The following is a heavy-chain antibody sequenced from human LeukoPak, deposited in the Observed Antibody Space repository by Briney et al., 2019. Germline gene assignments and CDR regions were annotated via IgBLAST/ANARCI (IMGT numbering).Heavy chain of an antibody. CDR3: AKDLHWGLDY. J-gene: IGHJ4*02. Sequence: GGSLRLSCVASGFSFSTYGMSWVRQAPGKGLEWLSAIDGNGAKTFYADSGKGRFTISRDNSANTLYLQMNSLRGEDTALYYCAKDLHWGLDYWGQGALVTVSS. V-gene: IGHV3-23*01. D-gene: IGHD3-16*01. CDR2: IDGNGAKT. CDR1: GFSFSTYG.